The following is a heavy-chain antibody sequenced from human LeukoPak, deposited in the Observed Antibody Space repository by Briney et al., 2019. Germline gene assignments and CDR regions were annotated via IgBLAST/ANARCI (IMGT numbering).Heavy chain of an antibody. CDR1: GRSIRSVY. Sequence: PSETLSLTCTVSGRSIRSVYWNWIRQSAGKGLEWIGRIYATDLTDYNPSLKSRVTLSVDMSRNELSLTLKSVTAADTAVYYCARGFGSGTSPIDLWGQGALVTVSS. D-gene: IGHD3-10*01. CDR3: ARGFGSGTSPIDL. V-gene: IGHV4-4*07. J-gene: IGHJ5*02. CDR2: IYATDLT.